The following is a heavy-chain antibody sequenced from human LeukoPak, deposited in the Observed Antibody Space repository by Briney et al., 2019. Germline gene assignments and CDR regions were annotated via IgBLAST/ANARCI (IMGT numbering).Heavy chain of an antibody. CDR3: ASIAALNYYYYYMDV. Sequence: SETLSLTCTVSGGSISSSSYYWGWIRQPPGKGLEWIGSIYYSGSTYYNPSLKSRATISVDTSKNQFSLKLSSVTAADTAVYYCASIAALNYYYYYMDVWGKGTTVTVSS. V-gene: IGHV4-39*07. J-gene: IGHJ6*03. CDR1: GGSISSSSYY. D-gene: IGHD6-6*01. CDR2: IYYSGST.